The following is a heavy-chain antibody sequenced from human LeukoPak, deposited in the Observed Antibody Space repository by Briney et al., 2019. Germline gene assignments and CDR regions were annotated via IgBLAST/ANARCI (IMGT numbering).Heavy chain of an antibody. CDR1: GVTFSSYS. CDR2: ISSSRSYI. CDR3: ARSAAGKKPKNAAFDI. V-gene: IGHV3-21*01. D-gene: IGHD6-13*01. J-gene: IGHJ3*02. Sequence: GGSLRLSCAASGVTFSSYSMNWVRQAPGKGLEWVSSISSSRSYIYYAASVKGRFTISRDNAKNSLYLQLPSLRAEDTAVYDRARSAAGKKPKNAAFDIWGQGTMLTLPS.